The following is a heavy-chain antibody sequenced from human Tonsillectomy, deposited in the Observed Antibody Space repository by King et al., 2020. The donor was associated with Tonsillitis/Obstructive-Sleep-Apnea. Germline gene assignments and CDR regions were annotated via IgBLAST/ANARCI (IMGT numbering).Heavy chain of an antibody. Sequence: VQLVESGGGLVKPGGSLRLSCAASGFTFRNFRMNWVRQDPGKGLEWVSSISFSGTDIYYADSVKGRFTVSRDNAKNSLYLQMHSLRAEDTAVYYCARENPVENDFDYWGQGTLVTVSS. J-gene: IGHJ4*02. D-gene: IGHD6-19*01. V-gene: IGHV3-21*01. CDR2: ISFSGTDI. CDR1: GFTFRNFR. CDR3: ARENPVENDFDY.